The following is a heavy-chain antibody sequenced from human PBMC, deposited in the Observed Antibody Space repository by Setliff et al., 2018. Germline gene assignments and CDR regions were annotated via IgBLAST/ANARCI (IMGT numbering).Heavy chain of an antibody. J-gene: IGHJ5*02. CDR3: ARDVFDFRTGQGGP. CDR1: GFTFTDYA. Sequence: GGSLRLSCAASGFTFTDYAMSWVRQAPGKGLEWVSTIYRGDRSTFYADSVQGRFIIFRDGSKNSLFLQMNSLRAEDTAVYFCARDVFDFRTGQGGPWGQGTRVTVSS. V-gene: IGHV3-23*03. D-gene: IGHD3-3*01. CDR2: IYRGDRST.